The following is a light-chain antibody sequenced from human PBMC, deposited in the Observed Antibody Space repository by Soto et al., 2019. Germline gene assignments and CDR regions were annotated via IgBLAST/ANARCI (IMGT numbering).Light chain of an antibody. J-gene: IGKJ4*01. CDR3: QQYDSSPLT. CDR1: QSVSSSY. Sequence: EIVLTQSPGTLFLSPGERATLSCRASQSVSSSYLAWYQQKPGQAPRLLIYGASSRATGIPDRFSGSGSGTDFTLTISRLEPEDFAVYYCQQYDSSPLTFGGGTQVEIK. V-gene: IGKV3-20*01. CDR2: GAS.